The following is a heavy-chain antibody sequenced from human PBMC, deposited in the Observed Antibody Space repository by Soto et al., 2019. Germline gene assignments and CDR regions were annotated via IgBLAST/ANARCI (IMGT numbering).Heavy chain of an antibody. CDR2: IIPILGIA. J-gene: IGHJ6*02. V-gene: IGHV1-69*08. Sequence: QVQLVQSGAEVKKPGSSVKVSCKASGGTFSSYTISWVRQAPGQGLEWMGRIIPILGIANYAQKFQGRVTITADKSTSTAYMELSSLRSEDTAVYYCARDRGTVRGVIMGYYYCGMDVWGQGTTVTVSS. CDR3: ARDRGTVRGVIMGYYYCGMDV. D-gene: IGHD3-10*01. CDR1: GGTFSSYT.